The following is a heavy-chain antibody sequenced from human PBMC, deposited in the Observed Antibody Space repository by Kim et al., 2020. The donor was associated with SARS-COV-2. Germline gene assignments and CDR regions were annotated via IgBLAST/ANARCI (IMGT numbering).Heavy chain of an antibody. J-gene: IGHJ5*02. CDR1: GFTFSSYG. V-gene: IGHV3-30*18. D-gene: IGHD1-1*01. Sequence: GGSLRLSCAASGFTFSSYGMHWVRQAPGKGLEWVAVISYDGSNKYDADSVKGRFTISRDNSKNTLYLQMNSLRAEDTAVYYCAKALLESWGQGTLVTVSS. CDR3: AKALLES. CDR2: ISYDGSNK.